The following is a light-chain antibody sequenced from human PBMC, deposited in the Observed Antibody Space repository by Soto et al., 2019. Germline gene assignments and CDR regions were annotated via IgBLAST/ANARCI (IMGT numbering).Light chain of an antibody. CDR3: QQYNSYLYT. CDR1: QSISSW. J-gene: IGKJ2*01. V-gene: IGKV1-5*03. CDR2: KAS. Sequence: DIQMTQSPSTLSASVGDRVTSTCRASQSISSWLAWYQQKPGKAPKLLIYKASSLESRVPSRFSGSGSGTEFTLTISNLQPNDFATYYCQQYNSYLYTFGQGTKLEIK.